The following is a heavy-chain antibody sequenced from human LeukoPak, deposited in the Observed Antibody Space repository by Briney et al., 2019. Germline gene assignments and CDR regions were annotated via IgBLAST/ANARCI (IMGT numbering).Heavy chain of an antibody. CDR3: AKGSNSGY. Sequence: PGGSLRLSCVVSGFTFSSYDMSWVRQAPGKGLEWVSTISGSGGSRYYADSVKGRFTISRDNSKNTLHLQMNILRVEDTAVYYCAKGSNSGYWGQGTLVTVSS. V-gene: IGHV3-23*01. J-gene: IGHJ4*02. CDR1: GFTFSSYD. D-gene: IGHD1-26*01. CDR2: ISGSGGSR.